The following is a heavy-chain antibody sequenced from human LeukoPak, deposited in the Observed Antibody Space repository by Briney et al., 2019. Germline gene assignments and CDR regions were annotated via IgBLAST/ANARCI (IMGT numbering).Heavy chain of an antibody. CDR3: AKDIGSYYDY. CDR1: GFTFSSNG. D-gene: IGHD3-10*01. Sequence: GGSLRLSCVASGFTFSSNGMHWVRQAPGKGLEWVTFTQYDGSKKYYADSVKGRFTISRDNSKNTLYLEMNSLRAEDTAVYYCAKDIGSYYDYWGQGILVTVSS. CDR2: TQYDGSKK. V-gene: IGHV3-30*02. J-gene: IGHJ4*02.